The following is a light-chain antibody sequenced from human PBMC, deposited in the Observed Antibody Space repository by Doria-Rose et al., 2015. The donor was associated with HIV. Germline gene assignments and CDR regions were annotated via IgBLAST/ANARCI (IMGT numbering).Light chain of an antibody. CDR3: QQYYDTPS. Sequence: TQSPESLGMSLGERATLNCKSNQSLLYTSKNYLAWYQQKPGQPPKLWIYWASTRQSVVPARFSGSGSGTDFTLTISSLESEDVAVYYCQQYYDTPSFGPGTTVDIK. J-gene: IGKJ3*01. CDR2: WAS. V-gene: IGKV4-1*01. CDR1: QSLLYTSKNY.